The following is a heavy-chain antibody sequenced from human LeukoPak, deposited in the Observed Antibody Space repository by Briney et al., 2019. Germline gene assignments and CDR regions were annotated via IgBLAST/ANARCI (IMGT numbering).Heavy chain of an antibody. CDR1: GGTFGSYA. D-gene: IGHD3-3*01. V-gene: IGHV1-69*01. CDR2: IIPIFGTA. J-gene: IGHJ6*02. Sequence: GSSVKVSCKASGGTFGSYAISWVRQAPGQGLEWMGGIIPIFGTANYAQKFQGRVTITADESTSTAYMELSSLRSEDTAVYYCARGGDRFLEWLFYSYYYYGMDVWGQGTTVTVSS. CDR3: ARGGDRFLEWLFYSYYYYGMDV.